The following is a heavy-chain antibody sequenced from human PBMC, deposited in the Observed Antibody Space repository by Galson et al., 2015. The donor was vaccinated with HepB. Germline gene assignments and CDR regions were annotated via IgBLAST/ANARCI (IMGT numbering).Heavy chain of an antibody. CDR3: ARDLEVDCSSTSCHIDY. CDR1: GFTFSSYA. V-gene: IGHV3-30-3*01. D-gene: IGHD2-2*01. Sequence: SLRLSCAASGFTFSSYAMHWVRQAPGKGLEWVAVISYDGSNKYYADSVKGRFTISRDNSKNTLYLQMNSLRAEDTAVYYCARDLEVDCSSTSCHIDYWGQGTLVTVSS. CDR2: ISYDGSNK. J-gene: IGHJ4*02.